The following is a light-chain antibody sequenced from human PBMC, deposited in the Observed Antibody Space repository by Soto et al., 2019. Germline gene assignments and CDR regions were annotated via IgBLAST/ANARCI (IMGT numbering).Light chain of an antibody. CDR1: SSDVGGYNY. Sequence: QSVLTQPASVSGSPGQSINISCTGTSSDVGGYNYVSWYQQHPGKAPKFMIYEVSNRPSGVSNRFSGSKSGNTASLTISGLQAEDEADYYCSSYTSSSTPWVFGGGTKLTV. V-gene: IGLV2-14*01. J-gene: IGLJ3*02. CDR2: EVS. CDR3: SSYTSSSTPWV.